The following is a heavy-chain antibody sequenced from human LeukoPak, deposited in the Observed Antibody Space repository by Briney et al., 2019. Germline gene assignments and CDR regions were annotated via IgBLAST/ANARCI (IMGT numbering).Heavy chain of an antibody. CDR1: GGTFSSYA. CDR2: IIPIFGTA. D-gene: IGHD3-9*01. Sequence: ASVKVSCKASGGTFSSYAISWVRQAPGQGLEWMGGIIPIFGTANYAQKFQGRVTITADKSTSTAYMELSSLRSEDTAVYYCAREPSRIDWLPKTIDAFDIWGQGTMVTVSS. J-gene: IGHJ3*02. V-gene: IGHV1-69*06. CDR3: AREPSRIDWLPKTIDAFDI.